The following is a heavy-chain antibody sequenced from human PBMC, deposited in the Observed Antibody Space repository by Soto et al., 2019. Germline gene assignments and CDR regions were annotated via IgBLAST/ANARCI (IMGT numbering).Heavy chain of an antibody. CDR1: GFTFDDYA. D-gene: IGHD6-19*01. J-gene: IGHJ4*02. CDR2: ISWNSGSI. V-gene: IGHV3-9*01. Sequence: EVQLVESGGGLVQPGRSLRLSCAASGFTFDDYAMHWVRQAPGKGLEWVSGISWNSGSIGYADSVKGRFTISRDNAKNYLYLQMNSLRAEDTALYYCAKDNRGQWLVQGYFDYWGQGTLVTVSS. CDR3: AKDNRGQWLVQGYFDY.